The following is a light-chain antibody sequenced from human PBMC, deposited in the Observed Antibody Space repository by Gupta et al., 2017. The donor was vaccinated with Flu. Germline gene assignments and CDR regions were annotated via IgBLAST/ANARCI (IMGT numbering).Light chain of an antibody. V-gene: IGKV3-20*01. CDR1: QTVTSNY. CDR3: QQYASSPIT. J-gene: IGKJ5*01. Sequence: ERATLSCRASQTVTSNYLAWYQQKPGQAPRLLMYGVSNRATGIPGRFSGSGSGTDCTLTISRLEPQDFALYYCQQYASSPITFGQGTRLEIK. CDR2: GVS.